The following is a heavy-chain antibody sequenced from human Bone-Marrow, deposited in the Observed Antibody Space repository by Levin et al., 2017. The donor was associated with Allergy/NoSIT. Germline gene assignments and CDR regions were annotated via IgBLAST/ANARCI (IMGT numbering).Heavy chain of an antibody. CDR3: ARLVAAGNDPNDY. J-gene: IGHJ4*02. CDR2: FIPVLKTA. CDR1: GGSFSTHP. V-gene: IGHV1-69*13. Sequence: EASVKVSCKASGGSFSTHPISWVRQAPGQGLEWIGGFIPVLKTANYAHKFRGRVTITADEAAITAFMELSSLKSDDTAVYFCARLVAAGNDPNDYWGQGTQVTVSS. D-gene: IGHD6-13*01.